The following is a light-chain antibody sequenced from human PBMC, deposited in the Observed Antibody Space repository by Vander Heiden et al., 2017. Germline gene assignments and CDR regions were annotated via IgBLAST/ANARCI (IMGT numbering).Light chain of an antibody. V-gene: IGKV3-15*01. J-gene: IGKJ1*01. CDR2: GAS. Sequence: ETVMTHSPATQSASPEGRATHPCWASPSVSNNLAWYQQKPGQAPRLPINGASTRGNGVPAEFSGGGGGAEFTLTISSLQSEDYAVYYCRQYNNWPPWTFGQGTKVEIK. CDR1: PSVSNN. CDR3: RQYNNWPPWT.